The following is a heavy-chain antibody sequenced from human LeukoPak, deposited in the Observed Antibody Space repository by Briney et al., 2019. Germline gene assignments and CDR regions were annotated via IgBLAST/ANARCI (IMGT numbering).Heavy chain of an antibody. Sequence: PGGSLRLSCAASGVTFSTYGMHWVRQAPGKGLEWVAVIWYDGNNKYYADSVKGRFTISRDKSKNTLYLQMNSLRAEDTAVYYCARDRREVNLVSGCFGYYYYRDVWGRGTTVTVSS. D-gene: IGHD3-10*01. CDR2: IWYDGNNK. CDR1: GVTFSTYG. CDR3: ARDRREVNLVSGCFGYYYYRDV. J-gene: IGHJ6*03. V-gene: IGHV3-33*01.